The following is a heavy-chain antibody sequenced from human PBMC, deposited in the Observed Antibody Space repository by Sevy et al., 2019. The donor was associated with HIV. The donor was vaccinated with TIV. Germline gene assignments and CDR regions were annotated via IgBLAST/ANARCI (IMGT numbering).Heavy chain of an antibody. CDR3: ARVGTMIVVVTPLSYFDY. D-gene: IGHD3-22*01. V-gene: IGHV3-23*01. Sequence: GGSLRLSCAASGFTFSSYAMSWVRQAPGKGLEWVSAIRGGGGSTYYADSVKGRFTISRDNSKNTLYLQMNSLRAEDTAVYYCARVGTMIVVVTPLSYFDYWGQGTLVTVSS. CDR1: GFTFSSYA. CDR2: IRGGGGST. J-gene: IGHJ4*02.